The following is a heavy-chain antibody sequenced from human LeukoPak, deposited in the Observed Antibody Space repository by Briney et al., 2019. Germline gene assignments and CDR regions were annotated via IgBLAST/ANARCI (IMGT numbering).Heavy chain of an antibody. V-gene: IGHV1-18*01. CDR2: ISDYNGNT. Sequence: ASVKVSCKASGYTFTSYGISWVRQAPGQGREWMGWISDYNGNTNYATKLQGRVTMTTDKSTSTAYMELRSLRSDDTAVYYCARDLFGVVASYYMDVWGKGTTVTVSS. CDR1: GYTFTSYG. CDR3: ARDLFGVVASYYMDV. J-gene: IGHJ6*03. D-gene: IGHD3-22*01.